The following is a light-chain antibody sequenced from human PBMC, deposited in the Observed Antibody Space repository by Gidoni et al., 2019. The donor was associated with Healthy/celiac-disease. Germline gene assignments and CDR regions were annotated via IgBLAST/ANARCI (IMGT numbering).Light chain of an antibody. CDR3: QQRSNWQNT. J-gene: IGKJ2*01. Sequence: EMVLTQPPATLSLPPGDRATLSCRASQSVSSYLAWYQQTPGQAPRLLIYDASNRATGIPARFSGSGSGTDFTLTISSLEPEDFAVYYCQQRSNWQNTFGQGTKLEIK. CDR1: QSVSSY. V-gene: IGKV3-11*01. CDR2: DAS.